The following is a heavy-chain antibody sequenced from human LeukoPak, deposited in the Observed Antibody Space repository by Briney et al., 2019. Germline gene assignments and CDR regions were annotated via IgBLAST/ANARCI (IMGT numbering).Heavy chain of an antibody. V-gene: IGHV4-59*01. Sequence: TSETLSLTCTVSGGSISSYYWSWIRQPPRKGLEWIGYIYYSGSTNYNPSLESRVAISVDTSKNQFSPNLNSVTAADTAVYYCARAPVGSCSGGRCFSGAFDIWGQGTAVTVSS. CDR3: ARAPVGSCSGGRCFSGAFDI. CDR2: IYYSGST. D-gene: IGHD2-15*01. CDR1: GGSISSYY. J-gene: IGHJ3*02.